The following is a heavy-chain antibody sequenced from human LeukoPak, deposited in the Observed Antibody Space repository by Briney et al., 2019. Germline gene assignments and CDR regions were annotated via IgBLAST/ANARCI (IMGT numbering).Heavy chain of an antibody. CDR3: ARVYCTSFGCYNFDY. CDR1: GYSISSGYH. J-gene: IGHJ4*02. V-gene: IGHV4-38-2*01. D-gene: IGHD2-2*01. Sequence: SETLSLTCAVSGYSISSGYHWGWIRQPPGKGLDWIGSIYHSETTYYNPSLESRITISVDTSKNQFSLKVTSVTAADTALYYCARVYCTSFGCYNFDYWGQGALVTVSS. CDR2: IYHSETT.